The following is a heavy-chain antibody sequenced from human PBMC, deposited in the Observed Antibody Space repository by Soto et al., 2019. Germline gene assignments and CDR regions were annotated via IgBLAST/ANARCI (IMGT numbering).Heavy chain of an antibody. J-gene: IGHJ6*02. CDR1: VGTFSSYA. CDR2: ISAYNGNT. CDR3: ARVGDTAMDDRDTKYYYYGMDV. D-gene: IGHD5-18*01. Sequence: ASVKVSCKASVGTFSSYAISWVRQAPGQGLEWMGWISAYNGNTNYAQKLQGRVTMTTDTSTSTAYMELRSLRSDDTAVHYCARVGDTAMDDRDTKYYYYGMDVWGQGTTVTVSS. V-gene: IGHV1-18*01.